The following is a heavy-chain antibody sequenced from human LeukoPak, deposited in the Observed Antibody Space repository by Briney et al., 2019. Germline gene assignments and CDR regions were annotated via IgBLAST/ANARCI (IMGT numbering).Heavy chain of an antibody. D-gene: IGHD3-22*01. CDR3: ARINYYDGSGFYRDY. CDR1: GFTVSDYY. J-gene: IGHJ4*02. CDR2: IDGGVIT. Sequence: PGGPLRLSCAVPGFTVSDYYMSWVRQAPGEGLGWGSVIDGGVITYYADSVKGRFTISRDDSKNTLHLQMNSLRAEDTAVYYCARINYYDGSGFYRDYWGQGTLVTVSS. V-gene: IGHV3-53*01.